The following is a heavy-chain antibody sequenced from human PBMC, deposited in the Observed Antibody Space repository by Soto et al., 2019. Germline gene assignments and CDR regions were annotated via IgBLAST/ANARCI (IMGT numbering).Heavy chain of an antibody. CDR2: IYYSGST. Sequence: SETLSLTCTVSGGSISSGHYYWSWIRQPPGKGLEWIGYIYYSGSTYYNPSLKSRVTISVDTSKNQFSLKLSSVTAADTAVYYCARWLGYGPHFDYWGQGTLVTVSS. V-gene: IGHV4-30-4*01. CDR1: GGSISSGHYY. J-gene: IGHJ4*02. D-gene: IGHD5-12*01. CDR3: ARWLGYGPHFDY.